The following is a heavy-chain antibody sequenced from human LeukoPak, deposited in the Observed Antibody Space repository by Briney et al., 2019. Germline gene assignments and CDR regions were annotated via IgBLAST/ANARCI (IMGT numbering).Heavy chain of an antibody. CDR3: AREVWLGESTDNFDY. J-gene: IGHJ4*02. V-gene: IGHV1-2*02. CDR1: GYTFTGYY. Sequence: ASVKVSCKASGYTFTGYYMHWVRQAPGRGLEWMGWINPNSGGTNYAQKFQGRVTMTRDTSISTAYMELSRLRSDDTAVYYCAREVWLGESTDNFDYWGQGTPVTVSS. D-gene: IGHD3-10*01. CDR2: INPNSGGT.